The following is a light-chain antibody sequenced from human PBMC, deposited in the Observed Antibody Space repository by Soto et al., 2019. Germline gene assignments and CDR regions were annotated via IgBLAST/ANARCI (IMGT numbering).Light chain of an antibody. CDR3: LHDHSFPWT. CDR2: GAN. Sequence: AIQMTQSPSSLSASVKDRVTMTCRASQDIRNDLGWYQQKPGEAPKLLIYGANRLESGVPSRFSGSGSGTHFTLTINSLQPEDIATYYCLHDHSFPWTFGQGTRVEIK. V-gene: IGKV1-6*01. J-gene: IGKJ1*01. CDR1: QDIRND.